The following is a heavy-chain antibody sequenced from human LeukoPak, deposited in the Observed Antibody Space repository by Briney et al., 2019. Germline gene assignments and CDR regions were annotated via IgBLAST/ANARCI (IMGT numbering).Heavy chain of an antibody. CDR2: IEGDGSST. J-gene: IGHJ4*02. CDR1: GFTFRTYW. Sequence: GGSLRLSCAASGFTFRTYWMHWVRQAPGKGLVWVSRIEGDGSSTNYADSVKGRFTISRDNAKNTLCLQMDSLRAEDTAVYYCARDPSAFAGYFDYWGRGTLVTVSS. D-gene: IGHD3-10*01. V-gene: IGHV3-74*01. CDR3: ARDPSAFAGYFDY.